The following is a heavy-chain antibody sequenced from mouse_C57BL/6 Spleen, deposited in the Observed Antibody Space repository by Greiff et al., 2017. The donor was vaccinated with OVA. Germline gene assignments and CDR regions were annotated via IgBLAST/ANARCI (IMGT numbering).Heavy chain of an antibody. D-gene: IGHD1-1*01. CDR2: INPSTGGT. J-gene: IGHJ3*01. Sequence: VQLQQSGPELVKPGASVKISCKASGYSFTGYYMNWVKQSPEKSLEWIGEINPSTGGTTYNQKFKAKATLTVDKSSSTAYMQLKSLTSEDSAVYYCASDDGRSPSYADWGQGTLVTVSA. CDR1: GYSFTGYY. V-gene: IGHV1-42*01. CDR3: ASDDGRSPSYAD.